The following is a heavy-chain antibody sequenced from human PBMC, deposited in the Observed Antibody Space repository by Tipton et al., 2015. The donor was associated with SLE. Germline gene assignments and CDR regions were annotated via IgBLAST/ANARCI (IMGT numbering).Heavy chain of an antibody. D-gene: IGHD2-21*01. Sequence: SLRLSCAASGFTFSSYGMHWVRQAPGKGLEWVAVIWYDGSNKYYADSVKGRFTISRDNSKNTLYLQMNSLRAEDTAVYYCAKDRLLDCGGDCKEAFDIWGQGTMVTVSS. CDR3: AKDRLLDCGGDCKEAFDI. J-gene: IGHJ3*02. CDR2: IWYDGSNK. V-gene: IGHV3-33*06. CDR1: GFTFSSYG.